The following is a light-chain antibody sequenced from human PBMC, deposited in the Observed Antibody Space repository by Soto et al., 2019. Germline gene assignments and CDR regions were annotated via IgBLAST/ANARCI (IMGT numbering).Light chain of an antibody. V-gene: IGLV1-44*01. CDR1: SSNIGSNT. CDR2: SNN. Sequence: QSVLTQPPSASGTPGQRVTISCSGSSSNIGSNTVNWYQQLPGVAPKLLIYSNNQRPSGVPDRFSGSKSGTSASLAISGLQSKDEADYYCAAWDDSMNGWVFGGGTKVTVL. CDR3: AAWDDSMNGWV. J-gene: IGLJ3*02.